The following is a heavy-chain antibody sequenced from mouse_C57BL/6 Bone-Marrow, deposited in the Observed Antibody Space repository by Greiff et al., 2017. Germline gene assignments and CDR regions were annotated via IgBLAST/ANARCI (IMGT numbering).Heavy chain of an antibody. CDR3: ARRYFDV. V-gene: IGHV5-9*01. Sequence: EVKLVESGGGLVKPGGSLKLSCAASGFTFSSYTMSWVRQTPEKRLEWVATISGGGGNTYYTDSVKGRFTISRDNAKNPLYLQMSILRSEDTALYYCARRYFDVWGTGTTVTVSS. CDR1: GFTFSSYT. J-gene: IGHJ1*03. CDR2: ISGGGGNT.